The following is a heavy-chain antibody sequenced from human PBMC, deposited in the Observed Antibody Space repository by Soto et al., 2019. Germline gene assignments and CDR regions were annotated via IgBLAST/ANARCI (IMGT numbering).Heavy chain of an antibody. Sequence: GGSLRLSCAASGFTFSSYSMNWVRQAPGKGLEWVSSISSSSSYIYYADSVKGRFTISRDNAKNSLYLQMNSLRAEDTAVYYCARDLGADEYSGSSGWFAPWGQGTLVPVSS. D-gene: IGHD6-6*01. CDR3: ARDLGADEYSGSSGWFAP. J-gene: IGHJ5*02. CDR1: GFTFSSYS. V-gene: IGHV3-21*01. CDR2: ISSSSSYI.